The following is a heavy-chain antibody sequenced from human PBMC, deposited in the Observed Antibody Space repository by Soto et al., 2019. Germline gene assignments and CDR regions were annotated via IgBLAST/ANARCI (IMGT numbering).Heavy chain of an antibody. CDR3: ARDKDRAQLGGNYYYMMDG. D-gene: IGHD3-3*02. Sequence: QVQVVQSGAEVKKPGSSVKVSCKTSGGTFSTSAISWVRQAPGQGLEWMGGIMPIFRTADYAQRFQGRVTITAEASASTAYLERRSLTCEDTAIYYCARDKDRAQLGGNYYYMMDGWGQGNTVNVTS. CDR1: GGTFSTSA. J-gene: IGHJ6*01. V-gene: IGHV1-69*12. CDR2: IMPIFRTA.